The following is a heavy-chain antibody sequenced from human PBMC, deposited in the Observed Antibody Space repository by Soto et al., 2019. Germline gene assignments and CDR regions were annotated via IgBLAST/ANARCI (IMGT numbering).Heavy chain of an antibody. CDR2: IKQDGSEK. CDR3: AREVENRDKAANWYFDL. Sequence: GGSLRLSCAASGFTFSSYWMSWVRQAPGKGLEWVANIKQDGSEKYYVDSVKGRFTISRDNAKNSLYLQMNSLRAEDTAVYYCAREVENRDKAANWYFDLWGRGTLVTVSS. V-gene: IGHV3-7*03. D-gene: IGHD6-25*01. CDR1: GFTFSSYW. J-gene: IGHJ2*01.